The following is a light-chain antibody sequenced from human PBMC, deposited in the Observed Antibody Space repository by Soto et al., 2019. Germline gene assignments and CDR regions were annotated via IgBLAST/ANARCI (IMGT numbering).Light chain of an antibody. V-gene: IGKV1-39*01. CDR3: QQSYSNPTWT. CDR1: QSISTY. J-gene: IGKJ1*01. CDR2: DSS. Sequence: IWLTQSPSFLSASVGDRITISCRVSQSISTYLNWYQQKPGEAPTLLVYDSSTLQSGVPSRFSGSGFGAEFTLTVSSLQPEDFATYYCQQSYSNPTWTFGQGTKVDI.